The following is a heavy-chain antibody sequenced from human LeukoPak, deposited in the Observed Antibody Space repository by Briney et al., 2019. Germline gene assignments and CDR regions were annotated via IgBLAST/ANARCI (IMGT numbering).Heavy chain of an antibody. J-gene: IGHJ4*02. CDR2: ISYDGSNK. D-gene: IGHD6-13*01. CDR3: ARAQQQLVRFAFDY. Sequence: GGSLRLSCAASGFTFSSYAMHWVRQAPGKGLEWVAVISYDGSNKYYADSVKGRLTISRDNSKNTLYLQMNSLRAEDTAVYYCARAQQQLVRFAFDYWGQGTLVTVSS. CDR1: GFTFSSYA. V-gene: IGHV3-30*01.